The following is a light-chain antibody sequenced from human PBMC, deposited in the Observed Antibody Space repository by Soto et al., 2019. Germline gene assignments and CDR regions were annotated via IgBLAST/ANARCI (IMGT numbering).Light chain of an antibody. CDR1: QNISVW. CDR3: QQYDSSSPT. J-gene: IGKJ2*01. V-gene: IGKV1-5*01. Sequence: DIQMTQSPSTLSASVGGGVTITCRASQNISVWLAWYQQRPGKAPKFLIYDASSLETGVPSRFSGSGSGTEFTLTIRSLQPDDFATYYCQQYDSSSPTFRQGTKLEIK. CDR2: DAS.